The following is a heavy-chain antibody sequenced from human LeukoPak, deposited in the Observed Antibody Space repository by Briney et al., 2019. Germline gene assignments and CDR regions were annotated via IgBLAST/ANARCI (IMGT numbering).Heavy chain of an antibody. CDR1: GGTFSSYA. CDR3: ATAGRYCSGGSCYPGAFDI. D-gene: IGHD2-15*01. V-gene: IGHV1-69*06. J-gene: IGHJ3*02. Sequence: SVKVSCKASGGTFSSYAISWVRQAPGQGLEWMGGIIPIFGTANYAQKFQGRVTMTEDTSTDTAYMELSSLRSEDTAVYYCATAGRYCSGGSCYPGAFDIWGQGTMVTVSS. CDR2: IIPIFGTA.